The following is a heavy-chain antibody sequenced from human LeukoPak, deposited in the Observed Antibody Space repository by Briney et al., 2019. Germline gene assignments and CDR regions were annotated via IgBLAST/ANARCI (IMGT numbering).Heavy chain of an antibody. Sequence: ASVKVSCKASGGTFSSYAISWVRQAPGQGLEWMGGIIPIFGTANYAQKFQGRVTITTDESTSTAYMELSSLRSEDTAVYYCARGGTTVTTLYYFDYWGREPWSPSPQ. J-gene: IGHJ4*02. CDR2: IIPIFGTA. D-gene: IGHD4-11*01. CDR3: ARGGTTVTTLYYFDY. CDR1: GGTFSSYA. V-gene: IGHV1-69*05.